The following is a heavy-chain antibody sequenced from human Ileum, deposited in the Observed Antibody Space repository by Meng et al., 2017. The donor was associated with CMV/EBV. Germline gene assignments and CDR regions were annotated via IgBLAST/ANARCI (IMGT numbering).Heavy chain of an antibody. Sequence: SLKLSCAVSGFTYSNFWMSWVRQSPGLGLEWGANIKQDGSATYYADSVKGRFTISRDNAKNSLYLQMDNLRADDTAVYYCVREDTVVFDYWGQGTLVTVSS. CDR3: VREDTVVFDY. V-gene: IGHV3-7*01. D-gene: IGHD2-15*01. J-gene: IGHJ4*02. CDR1: GFTYSNFW. CDR2: IKQDGSAT.